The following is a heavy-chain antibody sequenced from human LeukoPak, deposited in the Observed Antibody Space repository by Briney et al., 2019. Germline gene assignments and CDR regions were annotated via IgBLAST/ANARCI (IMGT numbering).Heavy chain of an antibody. Sequence: GGSLRLSCAASGFTFSSYSMNWVRQAPGKGLEWVGRIKSKTDGGTTDYAAPVKGRFTISRDDSKNTLYLQMNSLKTEDTAVYYCTLDSSGWYGGFDYWGQGTLVTVSS. D-gene: IGHD6-19*01. CDR1: GFTFSSYS. J-gene: IGHJ4*02. CDR3: TLDSSGWYGGFDY. CDR2: IKSKTDGGTT. V-gene: IGHV3-15*07.